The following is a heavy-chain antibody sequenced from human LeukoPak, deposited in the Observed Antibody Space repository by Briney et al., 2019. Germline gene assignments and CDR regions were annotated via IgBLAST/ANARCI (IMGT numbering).Heavy chain of an antibody. Sequence: SVKVSCTASGGTFSSYAISWVRQAPGQGLEWMGGIIPIFGTANYAQKFQGRVTITADESTSTAYMELSSLRSEDTAVYYCARDSGSSWHPYYFDYWGQGTLVTVSS. CDR2: IIPIFGTA. V-gene: IGHV1-69*13. CDR1: GGTFSSYA. CDR3: ARDSGSSWHPYYFDY. D-gene: IGHD6-13*01. J-gene: IGHJ4*02.